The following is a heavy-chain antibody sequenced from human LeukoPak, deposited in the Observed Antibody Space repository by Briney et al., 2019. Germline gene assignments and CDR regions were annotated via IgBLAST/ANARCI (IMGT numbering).Heavy chain of an antibody. CDR2: ISYDGSNK. J-gene: IGHJ6*02. V-gene: IGHV3-30*18. Sequence: GRSLSLSCAASGFTFSSYGMHWVRQAPGKGLEWVAVISYDGSNKYYADSVKGRFTISRDNSKNTLYLQMNSLRAEDTAVYYCAKETEDYPMDVWGQGTTVTVSS. CDR1: GFTFSSYG. CDR3: AKETEDYPMDV.